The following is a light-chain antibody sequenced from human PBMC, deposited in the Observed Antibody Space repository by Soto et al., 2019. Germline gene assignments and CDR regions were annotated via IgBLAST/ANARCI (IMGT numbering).Light chain of an antibody. CDR2: ATS. Sequence: DIQMTQSPSSLSASLGDRVTISCRASQSISIYLNWYQQKPGLVPKLLIYATSTLQSGVPSRFSGSGSGTDYTLTISSLQLEDFATYYCQQSYTIPLTFGQGTKVDIK. J-gene: IGKJ1*01. CDR3: QQSYTIPLT. CDR1: QSISIY. V-gene: IGKV1-39*01.